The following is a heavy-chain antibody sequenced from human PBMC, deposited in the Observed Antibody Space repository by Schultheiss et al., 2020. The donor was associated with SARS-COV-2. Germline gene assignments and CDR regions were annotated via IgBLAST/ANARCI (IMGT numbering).Heavy chain of an antibody. CDR2: IYYSGST. Sequence: SETLSLTCTVSGGSISSGDYYWSWIRQPPGKGLEWIGYIYYSGSTYYNPSLKSRVTISVDTSKNQFSLKLSSVTAADTAVYYCANIGDYGPDAFDIWGQGTTVTVSS. J-gene: IGHJ3*02. V-gene: IGHV4-30-4*01. CDR3: ANIGDYGPDAFDI. D-gene: IGHD4-17*01. CDR1: GGSISSGDYY.